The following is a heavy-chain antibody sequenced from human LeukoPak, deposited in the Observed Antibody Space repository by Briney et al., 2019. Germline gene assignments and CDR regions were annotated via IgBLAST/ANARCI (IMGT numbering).Heavy chain of an antibody. D-gene: IGHD3-22*01. V-gene: IGHV4-4*07. CDR2: IYTSGST. CDR1: GGSISSYY. CDR3: ASVYYDSSGHPYYFDY. Sequence: SETLSLTCTVSGGSISSYYWSWIRQPAGKGLEWIGRIYTSGSTNYNPSLKSRVTMSVDTSKNQFSLKLSSVTAADTAVYYCASVYYDSSGHPYYFDYWGQGTLVTVSS. J-gene: IGHJ4*02.